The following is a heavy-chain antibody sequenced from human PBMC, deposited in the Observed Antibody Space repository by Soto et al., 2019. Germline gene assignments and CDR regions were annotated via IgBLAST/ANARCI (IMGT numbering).Heavy chain of an antibody. CDR2: IDPMFDTS. Sequence: QVRLEQSGAEVRKPGSSVRVSCQASGGALTSYPIHWVRQAPGQGLEWMGVIDPMFDTSNLAEKFKARVTFTADASTMTVYMDLTSLRSDATAVYFCATYPRPYNWIDIWGQGTLLTVTS. CDR1: GGALTSYP. V-gene: IGHV1-69*01. D-gene: IGHD2-21*01. J-gene: IGHJ5*02. CDR3: ATYPRPYNWIDI.